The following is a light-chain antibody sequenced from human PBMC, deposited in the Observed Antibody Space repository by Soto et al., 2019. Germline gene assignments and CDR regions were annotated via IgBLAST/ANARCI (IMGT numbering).Light chain of an antibody. CDR1: QTISNY. J-gene: IGKJ3*01. CDR2: AAS. V-gene: IGKV1-39*01. Sequence: DIQMTQSPSSLSASVGDRVTITCRASQTISNYLNWYQQKPGKAPTLLIDAASSLQSGVPSRFSGSGSGTDFTLTISSLQPEDFATYYCQHYDNTPPSVTFGPGTKVDIK. CDR3: QHYDNTPPSVT.